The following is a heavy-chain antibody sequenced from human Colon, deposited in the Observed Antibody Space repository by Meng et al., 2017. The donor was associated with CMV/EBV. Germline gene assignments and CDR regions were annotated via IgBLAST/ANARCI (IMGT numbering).Heavy chain of an antibody. CDR1: GYSFTTYG. J-gene: IGHJ4*02. CDR3: ARGVTGTPRAFDY. CDR2: IRTYNGDT. V-gene: IGHV1-18*01. D-gene: IGHD1-7*01. Sequence: ASVTVSCKASGYSFTTYGISWVRQAPGQGLEWMGWIRTYNGDTNYAQNFQGRLTMTTDRSTSTAYMELTSLKSDDTAVYYCARGVTGTPRAFDYWGQGTLVTVSS.